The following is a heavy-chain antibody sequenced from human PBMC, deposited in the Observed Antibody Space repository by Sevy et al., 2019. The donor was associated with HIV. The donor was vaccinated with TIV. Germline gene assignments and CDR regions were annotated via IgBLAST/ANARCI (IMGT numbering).Heavy chain of an antibody. CDR2: IKSKADGGTT. CDR3: TTDYESDMSLY. D-gene: IGHD3-3*01. J-gene: IGHJ4*02. CDR1: GFTFSNAW. Sequence: GGSQRLSCAASGFTFSNAWMSWVRQAPGKGLEWVGRIKSKADGGTTDYAAPVKGRFTISRDDSKNTLYLQMNSLKTEDTAVYYCTTDYESDMSLYWGQGTLVTVSS. V-gene: IGHV3-15*01.